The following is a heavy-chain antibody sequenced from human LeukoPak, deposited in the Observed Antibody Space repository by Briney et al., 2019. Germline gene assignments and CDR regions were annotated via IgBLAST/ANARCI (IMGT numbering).Heavy chain of an antibody. Sequence: PGGSLRLSCAASGFTFSSYSVNWVRQAPGKGLEWVSSISSGSSYIYYADSVKGRFTISRDNAKISLYLQMNSLRAEDTAVYYCASLYGFDYWGQGTLVTVSS. CDR2: ISSGSSYI. CDR3: ASLYGFDY. D-gene: IGHD2-8*01. J-gene: IGHJ4*02. CDR1: GFTFSSYS. V-gene: IGHV3-21*01.